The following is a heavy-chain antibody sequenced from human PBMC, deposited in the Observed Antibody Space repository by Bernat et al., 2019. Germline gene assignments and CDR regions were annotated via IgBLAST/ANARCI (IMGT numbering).Heavy chain of an antibody. CDR3: AREALYSSCFDY. CDR2: ISGSGGST. Sequence: EVQLLESGGGLVQPGGSLRLSCAASGFTFSSYAMSWVRQAPGKGLEWVSGISGSGGSTYYADSVKGRFTISRDNPKNTLYLQMNSLRAEDTAVYYCAREALYSSCFDYWGQGTLVTVSS. V-gene: IGHV3-23*01. D-gene: IGHD6-6*01. J-gene: IGHJ4*02. CDR1: GFTFSSYA.